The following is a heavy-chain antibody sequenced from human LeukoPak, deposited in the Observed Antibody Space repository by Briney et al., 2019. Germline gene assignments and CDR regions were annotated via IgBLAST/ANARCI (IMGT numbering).Heavy chain of an antibody. CDR1: AFTFSSYG. CDR2: IWYDGSNE. D-gene: IGHD6-19*01. CDR3: ARDRVRAVAGSGGRYYYYGMDV. J-gene: IGHJ6*02. Sequence: GGSLRLSCAASAFTFSSYGMHWVCQAPGKGLEWVAVIWYDGSNEDYADSVKGRFTISRDNSKNTLYLQMNSLRAEDTAVYYCARDRVRAVAGSGGRYYYYGMDVWGQGTTVTVSS. V-gene: IGHV3-33*01.